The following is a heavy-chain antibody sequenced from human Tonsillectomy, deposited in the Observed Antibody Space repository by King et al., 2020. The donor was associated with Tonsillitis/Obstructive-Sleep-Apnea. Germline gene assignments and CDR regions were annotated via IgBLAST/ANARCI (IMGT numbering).Heavy chain of an antibody. Sequence: VQLVESGGGVVRPGGSLRLSCAASGFTFDDYGMSWVRHVPGKGLEWISGMNWNGDSTSYADSVKGRFAIFRDNTRNSLYLQMNTLRAEDTAFYYCARNFGDPDYWGQGTLVTVSS. D-gene: IGHD4-17*01. CDR1: GFTFDDYG. V-gene: IGHV3-20*04. CDR3: ARNFGDPDY. CDR2: MNWNGDST. J-gene: IGHJ4*02.